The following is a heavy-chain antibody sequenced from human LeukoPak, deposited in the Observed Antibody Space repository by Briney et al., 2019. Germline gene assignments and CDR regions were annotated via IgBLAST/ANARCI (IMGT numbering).Heavy chain of an antibody. J-gene: IGHJ3*02. CDR2: IIPIFGTA. CDR3: ALVVVTAMSYDAFDI. D-gene: IGHD2-21*02. Sequence: SVKVSCKASGGTFSSYAISWVRQAPGQGLEWMGRIIPIFGTANYAQKFQGRVTITTDESTSTAYMELSSLRSEDTDVYYCALVVVTAMSYDAFDIWGQGTMVTVSS. V-gene: IGHV1-69*05. CDR1: GGTFSSYA.